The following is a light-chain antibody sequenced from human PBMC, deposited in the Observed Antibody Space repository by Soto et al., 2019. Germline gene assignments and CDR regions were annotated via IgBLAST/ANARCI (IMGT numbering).Light chain of an antibody. CDR2: DVT. CDR1: SSDGAGYNF. CDR3: SSYAVTSIPVA. Sequence: QSALTQPPSASGSPGQSVTISCTGASSDGAGYNFVSWYQQHPGKAPKLTIYDVTKRPSGVPDRFSGSKSGNTASLTVSGLQVDDEADYCCSSYAVTSIPVAFGGGTKLTVL. V-gene: IGLV2-8*01. J-gene: IGLJ2*01.